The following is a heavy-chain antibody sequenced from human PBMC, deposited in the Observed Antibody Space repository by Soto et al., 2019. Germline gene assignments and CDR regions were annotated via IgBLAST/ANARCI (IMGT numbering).Heavy chain of an antibody. CDR3: ARVGVGHYEFDY. Sequence: EVQLVESGGALVQPGGSLRLSCAASGFTFSSYWMHWVRQVPGEGLVWVSRIKTDGCSTSYADSVKGRFTISRDNAKNTMYLQMNSLGAEDTAVYYCARVGVGHYEFDYWGQGTLVTVSS. V-gene: IGHV3-74*01. CDR2: IKTDGCST. CDR1: GFTFSSYW. J-gene: IGHJ4*02. D-gene: IGHD3-16*01.